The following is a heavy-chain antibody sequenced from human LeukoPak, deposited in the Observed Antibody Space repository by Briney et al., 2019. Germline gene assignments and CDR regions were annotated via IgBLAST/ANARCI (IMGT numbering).Heavy chain of an antibody. D-gene: IGHD6-19*01. Sequence: ASVKVSCKASGYTFTSYYMHWVRQAPGQGLEWMGIINPSGGSTSYAQKFQGRVTMTRDMSTSTVYMELSSLRSEDTAVYYCARDGKKGTAVAGHYFDYWGQGTLVTVSS. J-gene: IGHJ4*02. CDR1: GYTFTSYY. CDR3: ARDGKKGTAVAGHYFDY. CDR2: INPSGGST. V-gene: IGHV1-46*01.